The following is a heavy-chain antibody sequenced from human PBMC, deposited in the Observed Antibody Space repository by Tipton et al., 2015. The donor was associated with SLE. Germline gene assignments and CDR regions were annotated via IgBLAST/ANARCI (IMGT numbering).Heavy chain of an antibody. J-gene: IGHJ4*02. CDR3: ARDLASFDY. CDR2: IYYSGST. V-gene: IGHV4-59*11. CDR1: GGSFSSHY. Sequence: TLSLTCAVYGGSFSSHYWSWIRQPPGKGLEWIGYIYYSGSTNYNPSLKSRVTISVDTSKNQFSLKLSSVTAADTAVYYCARDLASFDYWGQGTLVTVSS.